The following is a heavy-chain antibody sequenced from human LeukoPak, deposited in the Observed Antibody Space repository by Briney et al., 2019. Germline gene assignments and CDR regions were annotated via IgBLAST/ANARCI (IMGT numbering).Heavy chain of an antibody. CDR1: GVSFSGYY. D-gene: IGHD6-13*01. CDR2: INHSGTT. CDR3: ATSRRDSRYYFDY. Sequence: PSETLSLTCADYGVSFSGYYWSWIRQPPGKGLEWIGGINHSGTTNYNPSLKSRVNISVDTSKNQFSLKLSSVTAADTAVYYCATSRRDSRYYFDYWGQGTLVTVSS. V-gene: IGHV4-34*01. J-gene: IGHJ4*02.